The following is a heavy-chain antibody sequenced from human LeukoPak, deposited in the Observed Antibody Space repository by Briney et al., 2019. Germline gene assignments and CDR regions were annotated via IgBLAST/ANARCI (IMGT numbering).Heavy chain of an antibody. CDR1: GFTFSTYA. Sequence: RGSLRLSCAASGFTFSTYAMSWVRQAPGKGLEWVAAISGSGGTTNYADSVKGRFTFSRENSNNTLYLEMNSLRVEDTAIYYCAKARTVTTLLDYWGQGTLVTVSS. J-gene: IGHJ4*02. CDR3: AKARTVTTLLDY. CDR2: ISGSGGTT. D-gene: IGHD4-17*01. V-gene: IGHV3-23*01.